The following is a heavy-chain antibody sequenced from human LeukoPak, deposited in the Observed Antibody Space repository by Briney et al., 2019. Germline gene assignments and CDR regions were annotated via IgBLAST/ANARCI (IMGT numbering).Heavy chain of an antibody. CDR2: INIDGSST. V-gene: IGHV3-74*01. Sequence: GGSLRLSCAASGFTLSNYWMHWVRQAPGKGLVWVSRINIDGSSTSYADSVKGRYTISRDNAKNTLYLQMNSLRAEDTAVYYCARDWAYTQLDIWGRGSLVTVSS. CDR1: GFTLSNYW. CDR3: ARDWAYTQLDI. J-gene: IGHJ2*01. D-gene: IGHD2-21*01.